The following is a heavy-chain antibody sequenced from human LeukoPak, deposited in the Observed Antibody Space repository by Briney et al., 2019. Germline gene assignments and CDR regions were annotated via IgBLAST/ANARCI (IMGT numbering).Heavy chain of an antibody. Sequence: ASVKVSCKASGYTLSDYFLHWVRQAPGQGLEWMGRINPNSGGTDYARKFQGRVTMTRDTSISTAYMELSRLRSDDTALYYCARRGDYLSGFDYWGQGILVTVSS. J-gene: IGHJ4*02. CDR2: INPNSGGT. V-gene: IGHV1-2*06. D-gene: IGHD3-16*01. CDR1: GYTLSDYF. CDR3: ARRGDYLSGFDY.